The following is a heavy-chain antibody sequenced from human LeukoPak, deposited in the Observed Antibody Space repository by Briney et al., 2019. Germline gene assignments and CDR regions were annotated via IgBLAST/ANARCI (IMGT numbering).Heavy chain of an antibody. CDR3: AREDYRSSQNWFDP. Sequence: GSIYSSGSTSYNPSLKSRVTISVDTSKNQFSLKLSSVTAADTAVYYCAREDYRSSQNWFDPWGPGTLVTVSS. CDR2: IYSSGST. D-gene: IGHD6-13*01. V-gene: IGHV4-39*07. J-gene: IGHJ5*02.